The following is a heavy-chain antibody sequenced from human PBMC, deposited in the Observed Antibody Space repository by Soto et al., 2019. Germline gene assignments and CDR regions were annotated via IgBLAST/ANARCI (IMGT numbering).Heavy chain of an antibody. J-gene: IGHJ4*02. CDR3: ARGASVVATPHYFDY. D-gene: IGHD2-15*01. CDR2: IYYSGST. V-gene: IGHV4-59*01. CDR1: CGSIISYY. Sequence: SETLSLTCTFSCGSIISYYWSWIRQPPGKGLEWIGYIYYSGSTNYNPPLKSRVTISVDTSKKQFSLKLSSVTAADTAVYYCARGASVVATPHYFDYWGQGTLVTVSS.